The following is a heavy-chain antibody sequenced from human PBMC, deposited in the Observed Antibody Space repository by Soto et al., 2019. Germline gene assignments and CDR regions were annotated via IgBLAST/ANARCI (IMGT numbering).Heavy chain of an antibody. D-gene: IGHD3-3*01. CDR3: ARGGGVGVAGSAAFDM. J-gene: IGHJ3*02. V-gene: IGHV1-2*02. CDR2: INPATGAA. CDR1: GYPVTAYY. Sequence: QLHLVQSGAVVKKPGASVTVSCSASGYPVTAYYMHWVRQAPGRGLEWMGGINPATGAAKYTQTFQGRVTMTRDTSTSTVFMELSGRTSEDTAGFYGARGGGVGVAGSAAFDMWGQGTLVTVSS.